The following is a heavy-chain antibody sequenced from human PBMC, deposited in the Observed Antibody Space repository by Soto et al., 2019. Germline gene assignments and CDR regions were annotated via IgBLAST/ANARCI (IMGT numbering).Heavy chain of an antibody. J-gene: IGHJ6*01. Sequence: GGSLRLSCAATGFTSSSYGMHWVRQAPCKGLEGVAVIWYDGSNKYYADSVKGRFNISRDNSKNTLYLQMNSLRAEDTAVYYCARDLCSGGSCYSANYYYGMDVWGQGTTVTVSS. CDR2: IWYDGSNK. V-gene: IGHV3-33*01. D-gene: IGHD2-15*01. CDR3: ARDLCSGGSCYSANYYYGMDV. CDR1: GFTSSSYG.